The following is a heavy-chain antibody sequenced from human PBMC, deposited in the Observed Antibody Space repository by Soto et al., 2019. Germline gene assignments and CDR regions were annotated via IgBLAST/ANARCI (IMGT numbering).Heavy chain of an antibody. CDR1: GGSISHYY. CDR3: ARDRSTYGGGGTGEVKENWFDP. J-gene: IGHJ5*02. V-gene: IGHV4-59*01. Sequence: SETLSLTCTVSGGSISHYYWSWIRQSPGKGLEWIGYTYYSGSTDYNPSLKSRVTMSVDTSKNQVSLKLNSVTTADTAVYYCARDRSTYGGGGTGEVKENWFDPWGPGTLVTVSS. D-gene: IGHD2-8*01. CDR2: TYYSGST.